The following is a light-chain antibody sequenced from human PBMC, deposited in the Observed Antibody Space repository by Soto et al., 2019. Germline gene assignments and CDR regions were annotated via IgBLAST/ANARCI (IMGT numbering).Light chain of an antibody. J-gene: IGKJ1*01. V-gene: IGKV1-39*01. CDR2: AAS. CDR3: QQSYGTLWT. CDR1: QSISTY. Sequence: PNSLSASVGDRVTITCRASQSISTYLNWYQQKPGKAPKLLIYAASSLQSGVPSRFSGSGSGADFTLTISILQPEDFATYYCQQSYGTLWTFGQGTKVDIK.